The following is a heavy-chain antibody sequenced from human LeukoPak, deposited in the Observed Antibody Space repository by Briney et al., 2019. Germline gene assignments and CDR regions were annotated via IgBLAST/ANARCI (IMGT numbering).Heavy chain of an antibody. CDR2: IYPGDSDT. Sequence: KVSCKASGYTFSTYGISWVRQAPGQGLEWMGIIYPGDSDTRYSPSFQGQVTISADKSISTAYLQWSSLKASDTAMYYCARRGSWSRHHDYWGQGTLVTVSS. CDR1: GYTFSTYG. D-gene: IGHD6-13*01. J-gene: IGHJ4*02. CDR3: ARRGSWSRHHDY. V-gene: IGHV5-51*01.